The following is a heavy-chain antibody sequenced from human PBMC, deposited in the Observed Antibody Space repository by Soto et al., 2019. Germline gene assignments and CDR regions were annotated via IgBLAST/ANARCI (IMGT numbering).Heavy chain of an antibody. V-gene: IGHV3-21*01. CDR2: ISSSSSYI. CDR3: ARRSVRVGATKGFDY. CDR1: GFTFSSYS. J-gene: IGHJ4*02. D-gene: IGHD1-26*01. Sequence: EVQLVESGGGLVKPGGSLRLSCAASGFTFSSYSMNWVRQAPGKGLEWVSSISSSSSYIYYADSVKGRFTISRDNAKNSLYLQMNSLRAEDTAVYYCARRSVRVGATKGFDYWGQGTLVTVSS.